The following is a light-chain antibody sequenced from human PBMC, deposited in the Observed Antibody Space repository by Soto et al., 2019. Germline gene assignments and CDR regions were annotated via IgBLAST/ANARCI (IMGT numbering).Light chain of an antibody. J-gene: IGKJ1*01. CDR2: RAS. V-gene: IGKV3-15*01. CDR1: QSVSSL. CDR3: QQYGSSPQWT. Sequence: EVVMTQSPATVSVSPGETATLSCRTSQSVSSLLAWYQQRPGQAPRLLIYRASTRTTGISARFSGSGSGTDFTLTISRLEPEDFAVYYCQQYGSSPQWTFG.